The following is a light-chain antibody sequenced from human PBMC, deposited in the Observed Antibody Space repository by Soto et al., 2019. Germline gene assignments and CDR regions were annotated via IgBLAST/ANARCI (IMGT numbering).Light chain of an antibody. CDR2: GAS. J-gene: IGKJ4*01. V-gene: IGKV3-20*01. Sequence: EIVLTQSPGTLSLSPGERVTLSCRASQSVTSSNLAWYQQKPGQAPSLLISGASTRATGIPDRFIGSGSGTDFPLTISRLEPEDFAVYYCQQYDTSPRTCGGGTKVEI. CDR3: QQYDTSPRT. CDR1: QSVTSSN.